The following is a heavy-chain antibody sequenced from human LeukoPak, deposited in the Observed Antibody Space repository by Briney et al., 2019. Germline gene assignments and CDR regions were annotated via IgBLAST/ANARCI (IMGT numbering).Heavy chain of an antibody. CDR1: GYTFTSYD. V-gene: IGHV1-8*01. CDR3: ARGALFSIGYGMDV. D-gene: IGHD3-3*01. Sequence: ASVKVSCKASGYTFTSYDINWVRQATGQGLEWMGWMNPNSGNPGYAQKFQGRVTITRNTSISTAYMELSSLRSEDTAVYYCARGALFSIGYGMDVWGQGTTVTVSS. CDR2: MNPNSGNP. J-gene: IGHJ6*02.